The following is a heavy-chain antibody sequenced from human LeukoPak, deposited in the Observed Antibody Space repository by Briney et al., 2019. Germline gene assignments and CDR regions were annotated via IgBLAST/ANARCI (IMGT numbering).Heavy chain of an antibody. CDR2: ISGSGGST. J-gene: IGHJ4*02. Sequence: PGGSLRLSCAASGFTFSSYAMSWVRQTPGKGLEWVSAISGSGGSTYYADSVKGRFTISRDNSKNTLYLQMNSLRAEDTAVYYCAKVYGPLGATLSFDYWGQGTLVTVSS. CDR3: AKVYGPLGATLSFDY. V-gene: IGHV3-23*01. D-gene: IGHD1-26*01. CDR1: GFTFSSYA.